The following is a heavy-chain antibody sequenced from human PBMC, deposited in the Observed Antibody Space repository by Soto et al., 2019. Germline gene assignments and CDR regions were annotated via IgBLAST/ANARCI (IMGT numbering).Heavy chain of an antibody. CDR2: ISSYNGDT. CDR3: AIVGVAGDHRYGVDL. Sequence: AAVKVSCKASGYTFTRSGMNWVRQAPGQGPEWMGWISSYNGDTNYAQTFQGRVTMTTDTSTSTAYMELRSLRSDDTAVYYCAIVGVAGDHRYGVDLWGQGTLVTVSS. V-gene: IGHV1-18*01. J-gene: IGHJ5*01. CDR1: GYTFTRSG. D-gene: IGHD4-17*01.